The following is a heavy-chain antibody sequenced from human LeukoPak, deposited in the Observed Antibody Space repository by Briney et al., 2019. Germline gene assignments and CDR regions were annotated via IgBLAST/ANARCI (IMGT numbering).Heavy chain of an antibody. V-gene: IGHV4-59*08. CDR2: MYYTGSP. Sequence: PSETLSLTCTVSGGSMHGYYWSWVRQAPGKALEWIGQMYYTGSPSYNPSLKSRVTFSLDSSKTQVSLNLNSVTAADTAVYYCARYNWNDGGWFDPWGQGTLVTVSS. CDR3: ARYNWNDGGWFDP. J-gene: IGHJ5*02. CDR1: GGSMHGYY. D-gene: IGHD1-1*01.